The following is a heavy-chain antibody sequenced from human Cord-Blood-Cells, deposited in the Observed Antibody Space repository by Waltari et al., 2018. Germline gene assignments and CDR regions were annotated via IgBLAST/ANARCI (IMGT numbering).Heavy chain of an antibody. Sequence: EVQLVESGGGLVQPGGSLRLSCAASGFTVSSNYMSWVRQAPGKGLEWVYVIYSGGSTYYADSVKGRFTISRHNSKNTLYLQMNSLSAEDTAVYYCARGSTGDGYWYFDLWGRGTLVTVSS. CDR1: GFTVSSNY. D-gene: IGHD7-27*01. CDR2: IYSGGST. V-gene: IGHV3-53*04. J-gene: IGHJ2*01. CDR3: ARGSTGDGYWYFDL.